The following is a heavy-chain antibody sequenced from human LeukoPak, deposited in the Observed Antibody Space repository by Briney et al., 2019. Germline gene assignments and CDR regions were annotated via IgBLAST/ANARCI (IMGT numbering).Heavy chain of an antibody. Sequence: SETLSLTCTVSGGSIRGYYWSWIRQPPGKGLEWIGYIYFSGSTSYNPSLKSRVTIPVDRSKNLFSLKLSSVAAADTAVYYCARSYDTNFDYWGQGTLVTVSS. CDR3: ARSYDTNFDY. V-gene: IGHV4-59*01. CDR2: IYFSGST. CDR1: GGSIRGYY. D-gene: IGHD3-3*01. J-gene: IGHJ4*02.